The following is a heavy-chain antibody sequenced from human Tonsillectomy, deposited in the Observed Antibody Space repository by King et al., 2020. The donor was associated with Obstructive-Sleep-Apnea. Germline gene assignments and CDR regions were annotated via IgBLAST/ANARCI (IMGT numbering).Heavy chain of an antibody. V-gene: IGHV3-74*01. CDR1: GFTFSSYW. J-gene: IGHJ4*02. CDR3: ARPTTTLHY. D-gene: IGHD1-26*01. CDR2: INPDWSGT. Sequence: VQLVESGGGLVQPGGSLRLSCAASGFTFSSYWMHWVRHAPGKGLVWVSRINPDWSGTLYSDSVKGRFTISRDNAKNTLFLQMNSLRAEDTAVYYCARPTTTLHYCGQGTLVTVSS.